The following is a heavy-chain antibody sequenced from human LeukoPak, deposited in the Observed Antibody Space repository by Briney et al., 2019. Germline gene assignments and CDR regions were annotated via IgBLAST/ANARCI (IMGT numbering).Heavy chain of an antibody. D-gene: IGHD2-15*01. CDR1: GFTFSSYA. CDR3: ARFIGVVVAATRAYYFDY. V-gene: IGHV3-30-3*01. CDR2: ISYDGSNK. J-gene: IGHJ4*02. Sequence: GGSLRLSCAASGFTFSSYAMHWVRQAPGKGLEWVADISYDGSNKYYADSVKGRFTISRDNSKNTPYLQMNSLRAEDTAVYYCARFIGVVVAATRAYYFDYWGQGTLVTVSS.